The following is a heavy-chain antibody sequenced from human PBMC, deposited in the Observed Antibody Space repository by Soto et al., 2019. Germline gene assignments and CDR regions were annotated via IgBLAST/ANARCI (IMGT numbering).Heavy chain of an antibody. J-gene: IGHJ4*02. V-gene: IGHV3-30-3*02. Sequence: GGSLRLSCAASGFTFSSYAMHWVRQAPGKGLEWVAVISYDGSNKYYADSVKGRFTISRDNSKNTLYLQMNSLRAEDTAVYYCAKEQWLVPIFDYWGQGTLVTVSS. CDR3: AKEQWLVPIFDY. CDR1: GFTFSSYA. CDR2: ISYDGSNK. D-gene: IGHD6-19*01.